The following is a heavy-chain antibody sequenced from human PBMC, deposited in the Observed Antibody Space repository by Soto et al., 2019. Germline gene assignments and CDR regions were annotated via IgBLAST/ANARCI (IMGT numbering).Heavy chain of an antibody. V-gene: IGHV3-23*01. CDR3: AKRRPNYDFWSGYYFDY. J-gene: IGHJ4*02. CDR2: ISGSGGST. Sequence: SLRLSCAASGFTFSSYAMSWVRQAQGKGLEWVSAISGSGGSTYYADSVKGRFTISRDNSKNTLYLQMNSLRAEDTAVYYCAKRRPNYDFWSGYYFDYWGQGTLVTVS. D-gene: IGHD3-3*01. CDR1: GFTFSSYA.